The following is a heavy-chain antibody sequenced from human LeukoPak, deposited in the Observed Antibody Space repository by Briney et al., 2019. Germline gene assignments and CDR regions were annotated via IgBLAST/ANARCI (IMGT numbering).Heavy chain of an antibody. Sequence: ASVKVSCKASGYSFTSYAMNWVRQAPGQGLEWMGWINTNTGNPTYAQGFTGRFVFSLDTSVSTAYLQISSLKAEDTAVYYCAREFYSSSRYWFDPWGQGTLATVSS. D-gene: IGHD6-13*01. CDR1: GYSFTSYA. CDR3: AREFYSSSRYWFDP. J-gene: IGHJ5*02. V-gene: IGHV7-4-1*02. CDR2: INTNTGNP.